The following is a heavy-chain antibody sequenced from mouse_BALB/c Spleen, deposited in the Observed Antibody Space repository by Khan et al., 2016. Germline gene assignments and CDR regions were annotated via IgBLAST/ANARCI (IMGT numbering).Heavy chain of an antibody. CDR1: GYSITNDYA. CDR3: ARGDYDGTYYGMDV. D-gene: IGHD2-4*01. J-gene: IGHJ4*01. CDR2: ITYSGST. V-gene: IGHV3-2*02. Sequence: EVQLQESGPGLVKPSQSLSLTCTVTGYSITNDYAWNWLRQFPGNKLEWMGYITYSGSTSYNPSLQSRFSITRYPSTNQFFLQLNSVTTEDTATDYCARGDYDGTYYGMDVWGQGTSVTVSS.